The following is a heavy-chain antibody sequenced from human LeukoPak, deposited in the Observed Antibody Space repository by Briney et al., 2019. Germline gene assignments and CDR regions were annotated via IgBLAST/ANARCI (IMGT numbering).Heavy chain of an antibody. D-gene: IGHD6-13*01. CDR3: ARDPSPSSSWSWFDP. CDR1: GFRFSGDW. CDR2: IKQDGSEK. V-gene: IGHV3-7*01. J-gene: IGHJ5*02. Sequence: GGSLRLSCAASGFRFSGDWMNWVRQTPGKGLEWVANIKQDGSEKNYVDSVKGRFTVSRDNAKNSLYLQMNSLRAEDTAVYYCARDPSPSSSWSWFDPWGQGTLVTVSS.